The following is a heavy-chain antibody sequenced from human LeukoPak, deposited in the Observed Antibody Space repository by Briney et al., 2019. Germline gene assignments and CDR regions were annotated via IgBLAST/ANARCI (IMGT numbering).Heavy chain of an antibody. V-gene: IGHV3-33*01. Sequence: GGSLRLSCAASGFTFSNYGMHWVRQTPGKGLEWVAVIWFDGSNKYYADSVKGRFTISRDNSKNTLHLQMNSLRAEDTAVYYCARDRLGYCSGGSCYSAYDGFDIWGQGTMVTVSS. CDR1: GFTFSNYG. D-gene: IGHD2-15*01. J-gene: IGHJ3*02. CDR3: ARDRLGYCSGGSCYSAYDGFDI. CDR2: IWFDGSNK.